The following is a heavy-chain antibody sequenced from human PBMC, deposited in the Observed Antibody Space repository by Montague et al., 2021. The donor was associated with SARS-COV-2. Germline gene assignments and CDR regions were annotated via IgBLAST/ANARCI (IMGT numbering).Heavy chain of an antibody. CDR1: GGSFSGYY. CDR3: ASHLMATISPPPGY. Sequence: SETLSLTCAVYGGSFSGYYWSWIRQPPGKGLEWIGEINHSGSTNYTPSLKSRVAISVDTSKNQLSLKLSSVTAADTAVYYCASHLMATISPPPGYWGQGTPVTVSS. CDR2: INHSGST. V-gene: IGHV4-34*01. J-gene: IGHJ4*02. D-gene: IGHD2-15*01.